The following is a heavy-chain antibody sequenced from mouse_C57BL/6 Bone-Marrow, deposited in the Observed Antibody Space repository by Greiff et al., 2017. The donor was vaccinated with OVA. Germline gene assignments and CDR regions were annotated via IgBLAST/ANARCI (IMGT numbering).Heavy chain of an antibody. CDR1: GYSITSGYY. CDR3: ASFITTVVATCDY. V-gene: IGHV3-6*01. CDR2: ISYDGSN. D-gene: IGHD1-1*01. Sequence: EVKLMESGPGLVKPSQSLSLTCSVTGYSITSGYYWNWIRQFPGNKLEWMGYISYDGSNNYNPSLKNRISITRDTSKNQFFLKLNSVTTEDTATYYCASFITTVVATCDYWGQGTTLTVSS. J-gene: IGHJ2*01.